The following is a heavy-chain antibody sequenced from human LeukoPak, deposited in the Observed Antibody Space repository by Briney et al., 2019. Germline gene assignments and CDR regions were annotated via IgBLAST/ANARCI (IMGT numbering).Heavy chain of an antibody. V-gene: IGHV3-30*18. CDR1: GFTFSSYV. J-gene: IGHJ4*02. Sequence: TGGSLRLSCAASGFTFSSYVMHWVRQAPGKGLEWVAVISIDGNNKYYGDSVKGRFTISRDNSKNTLYLQINSLRPEDTAVYYCAKDQSQWGQGTLVIVSS. CDR2: ISIDGNNK. CDR3: AKDQSQ.